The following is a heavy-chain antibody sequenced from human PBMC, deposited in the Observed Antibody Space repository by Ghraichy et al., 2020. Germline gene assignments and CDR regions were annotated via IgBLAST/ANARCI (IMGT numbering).Heavy chain of an antibody. CDR2: ITSSSRRI. CDR3: ARASRVVRFFYYDGMDV. D-gene: IGHD4-23*01. J-gene: IGHJ6*02. V-gene: IGHV3-48*02. Sequence: GGSLRLSCVGSGFTFEGYGMNWVRQSPGKGLEWVSYITSSSRRIFHADSVKGRFTTSRDNAKNSLSLQMNSLRDEDTAVYYCARASRVVRFFYYDGMDVWGQGTTVTVAS. CDR1: GFTFEGYG.